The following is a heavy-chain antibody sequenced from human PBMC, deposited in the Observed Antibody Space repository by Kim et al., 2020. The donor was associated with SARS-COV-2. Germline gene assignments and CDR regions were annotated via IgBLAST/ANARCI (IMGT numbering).Heavy chain of an antibody. CDR2: INAGNGDT. Sequence: ASVKVSCKASGYTFTTIHWVRQAPGQSLEWMGWINAGNGDTRYSQKFQGRVTITGDTSASTAYMEVSSLSSEDTAVYFCARPSRLGGWDDYFDYWGQGTLVTVSS. V-gene: IGHV1-3*01. CDR1: GYTFTT. CDR3: ARPSRLGGWDDYFDY. D-gene: IGHD1-26*01. J-gene: IGHJ4*02.